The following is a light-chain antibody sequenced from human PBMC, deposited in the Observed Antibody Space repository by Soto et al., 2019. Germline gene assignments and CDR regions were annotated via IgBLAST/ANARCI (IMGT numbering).Light chain of an antibody. V-gene: IGLV1-51*02. Sequence: QSVLTQPPSVSAAPGQRVTISCSGSSSNIGNNYVSWYQQLPGTAPKLLIYENNKRPSGIPDRFSGSKSGTSATLGITGLQTGDEADYYCGTWDSSLSAGGVFGTGTKVPS. CDR2: ENN. CDR3: GTWDSSLSAGGV. J-gene: IGLJ1*01. CDR1: SSNIGNNY.